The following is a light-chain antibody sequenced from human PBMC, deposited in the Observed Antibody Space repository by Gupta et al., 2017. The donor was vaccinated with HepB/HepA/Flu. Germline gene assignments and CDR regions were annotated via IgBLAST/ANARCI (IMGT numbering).Light chain of an antibody. CDR2: DGS. V-gene: IGLV2-14*01. Sequence: QSALTQPASVSGSPGQSITISCTGTSSDVGGYNYVSWYQQHPGKAPKLMIYDGSNRPSGVSNRFSGSKSGNTAFMTISGLQAEDEAYEDCSSYTSSSTVVFGGGTKLTVL. CDR3: SSYTSSSTVV. CDR1: SSDVGGYNY. J-gene: IGLJ2*01.